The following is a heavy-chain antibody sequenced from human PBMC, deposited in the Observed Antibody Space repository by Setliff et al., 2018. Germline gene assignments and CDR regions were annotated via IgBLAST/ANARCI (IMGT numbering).Heavy chain of an antibody. D-gene: IGHD6-13*01. V-gene: IGHV1-2*02. CDR1: GYPFIGYF. Sequence: VSCKASGYPFIGYFMHWVRQAPGQGLEWMGWINPKTGDTLYAPKFQGRVTMTRDRSSNTAYMDLSRLTSDDTAVYYCALEEYTSRWTKRFDPWGQGTLVTVSS. CDR2: INPKTGDT. J-gene: IGHJ5*02. CDR3: ALEEYTSRWTKRFDP.